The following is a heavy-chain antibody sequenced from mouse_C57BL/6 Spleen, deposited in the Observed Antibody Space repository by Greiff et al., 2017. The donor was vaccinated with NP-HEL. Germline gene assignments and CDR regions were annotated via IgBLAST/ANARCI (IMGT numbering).Heavy chain of an antibody. J-gene: IGHJ3*01. CDR2: ISYDGSN. V-gene: IGHV3-6*01. CDR1: GYSITSGYY. CDR3: ARRDYTLAY. Sequence: EVQLQQSGPGLVKPSQSLSLTCSVTGYSITSGYYWNWIRQFPGNKLEWMGYISYDGSNNYNPSLKNRISITRDTSKNQFFLKLNSVTTEDTATYYCARRDYTLAYWGQGTLVTVSA. D-gene: IGHD2-12*01.